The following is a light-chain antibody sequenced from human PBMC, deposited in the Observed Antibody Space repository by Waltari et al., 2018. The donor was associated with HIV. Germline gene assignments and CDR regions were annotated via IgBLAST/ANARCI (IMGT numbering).Light chain of an antibody. CDR2: WAS. V-gene: IGKV4-1*01. CDR3: QQYYTTPLT. J-gene: IGKJ4*01. CDR1: QSVLYSSNNNNY. Sequence: DIMMTQSPDSLAVSLGERATINCKSSQSVLYSSNNNNYLAWYQQKPGQPPKLLIYWASARESGVPDRFSGSGSGTDFTLTISSLQAEDVAVYYCQQYYTTPLTFGGGTKVEIK.